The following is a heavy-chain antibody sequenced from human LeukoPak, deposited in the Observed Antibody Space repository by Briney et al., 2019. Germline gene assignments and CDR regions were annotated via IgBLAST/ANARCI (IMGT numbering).Heavy chain of an antibody. Sequence: ASVKVSCKASGYTFTSYGISWVRQAPGQGLEWMGWISGYNDNTNYAQNLQGRVTMTTETSTSTAYMELRSLRSDDTAVYYCARGRYPHTSSWYGDAFDIWGQGTMVTVSS. V-gene: IGHV1-18*01. CDR3: ARGRYPHTSSWYGDAFDI. CDR1: GYTFTSYG. J-gene: IGHJ3*02. D-gene: IGHD6-13*01. CDR2: ISGYNDNT.